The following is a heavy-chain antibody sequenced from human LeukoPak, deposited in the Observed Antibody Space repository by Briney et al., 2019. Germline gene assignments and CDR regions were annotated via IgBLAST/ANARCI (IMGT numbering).Heavy chain of an antibody. J-gene: IGHJ4*02. D-gene: IGHD3-10*01. CDR2: MNSDGTSI. CDR1: GFTFSSYW. V-gene: IGHV3-74*01. Sequence: GGSLRLSCAASGFTFSSYWMNWVRQAPGKGLVWVSRMNSDGTSINYAGSVKGRFTISRDNAKNTLYLQMNSLGAEDTAVYYCVRWYYGSGSALYFDYWGQGTLVTVSS. CDR3: VRWYYGSGSALYFDY.